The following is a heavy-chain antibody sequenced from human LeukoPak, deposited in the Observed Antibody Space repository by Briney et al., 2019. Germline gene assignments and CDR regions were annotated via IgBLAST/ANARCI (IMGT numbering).Heavy chain of an antibody. CDR1: GFTFGSHW. D-gene: IGHD1-26*01. Sequence: GGCLRLSCAASGFTFGSHWMHWVRQAPGKGLVWVSRITSDGSSTSYADSVKGRFTISRDNAKNTLYLQMNSLRVEDTAVYYCARDAEVGSPFDYWGQGSLVTVSS. CDR2: ITSDGSST. J-gene: IGHJ4*02. CDR3: ARDAEVGSPFDY. V-gene: IGHV3-74*01.